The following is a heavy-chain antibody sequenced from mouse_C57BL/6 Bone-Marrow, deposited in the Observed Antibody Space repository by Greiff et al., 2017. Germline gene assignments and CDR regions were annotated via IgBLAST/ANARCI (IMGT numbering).Heavy chain of an antibody. Sequence: QVQLQQPGAELVKPGASVKLSCKASGYTFTSYWMHWVKQRPGQGLEWIGMIHPNSGSTNYNEKFKSKATLTVDKSSSTDYMQLSSLTSKDAAVYYCARSRGCYYAMDYWGQGTSVTVSS. CDR1: GYTFTSYW. V-gene: IGHV1-64*01. J-gene: IGHJ4*01. CDR2: IHPNSGST. CDR3: ARSRGCYYAMDY.